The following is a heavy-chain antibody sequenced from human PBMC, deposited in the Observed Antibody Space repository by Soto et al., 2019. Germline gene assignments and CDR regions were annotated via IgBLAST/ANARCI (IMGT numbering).Heavy chain of an antibody. J-gene: IGHJ4*02. D-gene: IGHD5-12*01. Sequence: SETLSLTCAVYGGSFSGYYWSWIRQPPGKGLEWIGEINHSGSTNYNPSLKSRVTISVDTSKNQFSLKLSSVTAADTAVYYCARLPPIVATIRDYWGQGTLVTVSS. V-gene: IGHV4-34*01. CDR1: GGSFSGYY. CDR2: INHSGST. CDR3: ARLPPIVATIRDY.